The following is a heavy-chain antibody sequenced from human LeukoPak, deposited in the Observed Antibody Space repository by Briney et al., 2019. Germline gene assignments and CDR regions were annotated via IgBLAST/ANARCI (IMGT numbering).Heavy chain of an antibody. CDR3: ARSRRITIFGVVIEQYYFDY. CDR2: INPNSGGT. CDR1: GYTFTSYG. J-gene: IGHJ4*02. D-gene: IGHD3-3*01. V-gene: IGHV1-2*02. Sequence: ASVKVSCKASGYTFTSYGISWVRQAPGQGLEWMGWINPNSGGTNYAQKFQGRVTMTRDTSISTAYMELSRLRSDDTAVYYCARSRRITIFGVVIEQYYFDYWGQGTLVTVSS.